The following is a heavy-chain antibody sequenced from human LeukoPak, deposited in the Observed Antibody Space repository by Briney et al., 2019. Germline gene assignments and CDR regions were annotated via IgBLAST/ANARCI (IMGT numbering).Heavy chain of an antibody. J-gene: IGHJ4*02. CDR2: IWYDGSNK. CDR3: AREYSSGWSPFN. V-gene: IGHV3-33*01. CDR1: GFTFSSYG. D-gene: IGHD6-19*01. Sequence: DQPGRSLRLSCAASGFTFSSYGMHWVRQAPGNGLEGVAVIWYDGSNKYYADSVKGRFTISRDNSKNTLYLQMNSLRAEDTAVYYCAREYSSGWSPFNWGQGTLVTVSS.